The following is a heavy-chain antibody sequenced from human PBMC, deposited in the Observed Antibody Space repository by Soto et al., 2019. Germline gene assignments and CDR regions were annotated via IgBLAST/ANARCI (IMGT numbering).Heavy chain of an antibody. Sequence: QVQLQESGPGLVKPSETLSLTCTISGGSISGYYWSWIRQPPGKGLEWIGYVYYSGSTNYNPSLESRVTISIDTSKNQFSLKLTSVTAADTAVYYCAKYRRTEADGYTLDFWGQGTLVTVSS. CDR2: VYYSGST. J-gene: IGHJ4*02. CDR3: AKYRRTEADGYTLDF. D-gene: IGHD5-12*01. CDR1: GGSISGYY. V-gene: IGHV4-59*01.